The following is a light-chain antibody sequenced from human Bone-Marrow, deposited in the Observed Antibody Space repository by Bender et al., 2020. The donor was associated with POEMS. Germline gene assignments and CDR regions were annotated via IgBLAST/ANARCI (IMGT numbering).Light chain of an antibody. CDR3: CSYAGSRFVE. V-gene: IGLV2-23*02. CDR2: EVS. J-gene: IGLJ2*01. Sequence: QSALTQPASVSGSPGQSITISCAGTSSDIGGYKYVSWYQHQSGRAPKLIIYEVSKRPSGVSNRFSGSKSRNTASLTISGLQPEDEAVYYCCSYAGSRFVEFGGGTTLTVL. CDR1: SSDIGGYKY.